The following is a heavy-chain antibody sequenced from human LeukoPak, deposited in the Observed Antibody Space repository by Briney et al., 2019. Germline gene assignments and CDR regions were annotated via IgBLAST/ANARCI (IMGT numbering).Heavy chain of an antibody. V-gene: IGHV3-30*18. J-gene: IGHJ4*02. CDR1: GFTFSNYG. Sequence: GGSLRLSCAASGFTFSNYGIHWVRQAPGKGLEWVAVVSYDGSNKYYAESVKGRFTISRHNSKNTLSLQMNSLRAEDTAVYYCAKGYGFDSSGSEHYFENWGQGILVTVSS. CDR2: VSYDGSNK. CDR3: AKGYGFDSSGSEHYFEN. D-gene: IGHD3-22*01.